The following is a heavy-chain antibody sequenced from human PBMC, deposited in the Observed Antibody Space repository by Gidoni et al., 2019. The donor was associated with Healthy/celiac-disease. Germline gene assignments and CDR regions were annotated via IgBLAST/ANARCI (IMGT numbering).Heavy chain of an antibody. D-gene: IGHD4-17*01. CDR1: GGSIRSGGYY. J-gene: IGHJ4*02. CDR3: ARDREDYGGNLRD. Sequence: QVQLQESGPGLVKPSQTLSLTCTVSGGSIRSGGYYWSWIRQHPGKGLEWIGYIYYSGSTYYNPSLKSRVTISVDTSKNQFSLKLSSVTAADTAVYYCARDREDYGGNLRDWGQGTLVTVSS. CDR2: IYYSGST. V-gene: IGHV4-31*03.